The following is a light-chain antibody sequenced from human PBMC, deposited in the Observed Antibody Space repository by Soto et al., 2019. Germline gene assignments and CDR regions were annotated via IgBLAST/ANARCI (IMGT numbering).Light chain of an antibody. CDR1: QSVLYSSNNKNY. CDR3: QQYYSTLYT. Sequence: DIVMTQSPDSLAVSLGERATINCKSSQSVLYSSNNKNYLAWYQQKPGPPPKLLIYWASTRESGVPDRFSGSGSGTDFTLTISSLQAGDVAVYYCQQYYSTLYTFGQGTKLEIK. V-gene: IGKV4-1*01. J-gene: IGKJ2*01. CDR2: WAS.